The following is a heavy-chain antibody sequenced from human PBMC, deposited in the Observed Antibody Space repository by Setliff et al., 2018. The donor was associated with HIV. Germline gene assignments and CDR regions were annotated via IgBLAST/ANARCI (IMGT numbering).Heavy chain of an antibody. CDR2: INTHTGSP. CDR3: ARALYGDYGGDINWFDP. Sequence: ASVKVSCKASGYTFINYAMNWVRQAPGQGLEWMGWINTHTGSPTYAQAFTGRFVFSVDTSVSTAYLQISSLKAEDTAVYYRARALYGDYGGDINWFDPWGQGTLVTVS. J-gene: IGHJ5*02. D-gene: IGHD4-17*01. V-gene: IGHV7-4-1*02. CDR1: GYTFINYA.